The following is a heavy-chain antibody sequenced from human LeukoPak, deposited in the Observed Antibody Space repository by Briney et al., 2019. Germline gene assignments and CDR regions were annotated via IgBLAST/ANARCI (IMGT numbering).Heavy chain of an antibody. D-gene: IGHD3-22*01. Sequence: SETLSLTCTVSGGSISSSSYYWGWIRQPPGKGLEWIAYIYYSVSTDYNPSLKSRATISVDTSKNQVSLKLSSVTAADTAVYYCARGATRGYYDTSGYRRAFDIWGQGTMVTVSS. CDR1: GGSISSSSYY. CDR2: IYYSVST. J-gene: IGHJ3*02. V-gene: IGHV4-61*05. CDR3: ARGATRGYYDTSGYRRAFDI.